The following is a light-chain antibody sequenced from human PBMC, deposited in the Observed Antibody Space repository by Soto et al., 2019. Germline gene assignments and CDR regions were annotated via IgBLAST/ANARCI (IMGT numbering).Light chain of an antibody. CDR2: EAL. J-gene: IGKJ1*01. V-gene: IGKV3D-15*01. CDR1: PSVTNF. Sequence: EIVMTQSPATLSLSPGERATLSCRASPSVTNFLAWYQQKPGQAPRLLIYEALSRATGIPARFSGSGSGTEFTLTISSLQSEDFAVYYCQQYNNWPPRTFGQGTKVDIK. CDR3: QQYNNWPPRT.